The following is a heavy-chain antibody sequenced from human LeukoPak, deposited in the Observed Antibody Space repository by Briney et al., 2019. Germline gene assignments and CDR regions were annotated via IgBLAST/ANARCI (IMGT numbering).Heavy chain of an antibody. CDR2: ISSSSSTI. V-gene: IGHV3-48*02. J-gene: IGHJ4*02. CDR3: AREYSGSYSPYYFDY. CDR1: GFTFSSYA. D-gene: IGHD1-26*01. Sequence: GGSLRLSCAASGFTFSSYAMNWVRQAPGKGLEWVSYISSSSSTIYYADSVKGRFTISRDNAKNSLYLQMNSLRDEDTAVYYCAREYSGSYSPYYFDYWGQGTLVTVSS.